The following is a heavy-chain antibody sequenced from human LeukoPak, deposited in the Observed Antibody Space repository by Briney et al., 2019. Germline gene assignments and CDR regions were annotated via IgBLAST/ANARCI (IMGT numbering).Heavy chain of an antibody. D-gene: IGHD6-19*01. Sequence: PSETLSLTCTVPGGSIGSYYWSWIRQPPGKGLEWIGYIYYSGSTNHNPSLKSRVTISVDTSKNQFSLKLSSVTAADTAVYYCASDSSGWYYYFDYWGQGTLVTVSS. CDR2: IYYSGST. CDR3: ASDSSGWYYYFDY. V-gene: IGHV4-59*08. J-gene: IGHJ4*02. CDR1: GGSIGSYY.